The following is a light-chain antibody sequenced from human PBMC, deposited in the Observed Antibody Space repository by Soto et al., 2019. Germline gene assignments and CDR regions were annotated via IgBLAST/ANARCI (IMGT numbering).Light chain of an antibody. CDR1: QTISSW. CDR3: QHYNSYSEA. V-gene: IGKV1-5*03. J-gene: IGKJ1*01. Sequence: DIHLIYSPCTMSGSVGDRVTITCRASQTISSWLAWYQQKPRKAPKLLIYKASTLKSGVPSRFSSSGSGTEFTLTISSLQPDDVVTDYCQHYNSYSEAFGQGTKVDIK. CDR2: KAS.